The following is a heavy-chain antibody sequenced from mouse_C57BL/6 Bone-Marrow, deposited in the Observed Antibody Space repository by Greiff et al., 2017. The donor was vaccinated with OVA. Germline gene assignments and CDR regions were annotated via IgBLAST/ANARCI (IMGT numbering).Heavy chain of an antibody. CDR2: ISYDGSN. D-gene: IGHD1-1*01. Sequence: VQLKESGPGLVKPSQSLSLTCSVTGYSITSGYYWHWIRQFPGNKLEWMGYISYDGSNNYNPSLKNRISITRDTSKNQFFLKLNSVTTEDTATYYCARGKSTTVVAPRYFDVWGTGTTGTVSS. V-gene: IGHV3-6*01. J-gene: IGHJ1*03. CDR1: GYSITSGYY. CDR3: ARGKSTTVVAPRYFDV.